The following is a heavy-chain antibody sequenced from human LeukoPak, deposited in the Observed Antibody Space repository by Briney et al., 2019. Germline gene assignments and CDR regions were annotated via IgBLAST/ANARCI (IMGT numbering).Heavy chain of an antibody. CDR1: GFTFSSYG. CDR2: IRYDGSNK. V-gene: IGHV3-30*02. Sequence: GSLRLSCAASGFTFSSYGMHWVRQAPGKGLEWVAFIRYDGSNKYYADSVKGRFTISRDNSKNTLYLQMNSLRAEDTAVYYCAKLDTATVRNYFDYWGQGTLVTVSS. D-gene: IGHD5-18*01. J-gene: IGHJ4*02. CDR3: AKLDTATVRNYFDY.